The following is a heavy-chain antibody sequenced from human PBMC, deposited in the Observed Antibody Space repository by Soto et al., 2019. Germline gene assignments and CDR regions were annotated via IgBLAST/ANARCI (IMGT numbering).Heavy chain of an antibody. J-gene: IGHJ4*02. CDR3: AKGQEWEPPDFDY. D-gene: IGHD1-26*01. Sequence: GGSLILSCAASGFTFSTYTLTWVRQAPGKGLEWVSSISSTTSYIFYADSLKGRFTISRDNAKNSLYLQMNSLRAEDTAVYYCAKGQEWEPPDFDYWGQGTLVTVSS. CDR1: GFTFSTYT. CDR2: ISSTTSYI. V-gene: IGHV3-21*01.